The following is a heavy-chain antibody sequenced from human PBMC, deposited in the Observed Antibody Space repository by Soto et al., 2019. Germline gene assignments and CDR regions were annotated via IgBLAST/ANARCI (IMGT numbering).Heavy chain of an antibody. V-gene: IGHV3-23*01. CDR2: ISGGGQST. Sequence: EVQLLESGGGLVQPGGSLRLSCTASGVTFSFYAMSWVRQAPGKGLEWVSDISGGGQSTYYADSVKGRFTISRDNSRNTLYLQMNSLRAEDTAVYYCAMGDSNSWSVFDPWGQGTLVTVSS. J-gene: IGHJ5*02. D-gene: IGHD6-13*01. CDR1: GVTFSFYA. CDR3: AMGDSNSWSVFDP.